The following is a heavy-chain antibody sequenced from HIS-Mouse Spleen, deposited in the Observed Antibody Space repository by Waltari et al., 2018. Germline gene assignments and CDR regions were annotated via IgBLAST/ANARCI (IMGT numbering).Heavy chain of an antibody. Sequence: QLQLQESGPGLVKPSETLSLTCTVSGGSISSSSYYWGWIRQPPGKGLEWSGSIYYSGSHYYNPSLTSRVTISVDTSKNQFSRKLISVTAADTAVYYCAREIPYSSSWYDWYFDLWGRGTLVTVSS. CDR3: AREIPYSSSWYDWYFDL. V-gene: IGHV4-39*07. CDR2: IYYSGSH. CDR1: GGSISSSSYY. J-gene: IGHJ2*01. D-gene: IGHD6-13*01.